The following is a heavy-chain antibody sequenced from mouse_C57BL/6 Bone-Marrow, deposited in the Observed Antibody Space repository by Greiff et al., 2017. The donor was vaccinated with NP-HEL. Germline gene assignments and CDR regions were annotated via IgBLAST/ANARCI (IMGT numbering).Heavy chain of an antibody. D-gene: IGHD2-3*01. CDR3: ARPGYYYFDY. CDR2: ISSGSSTI. CDR1: GFTFSDYG. Sequence: VQLQQSGGGLVKPGGSLKLSCAASGFTFSDYGMHWVRQAPEKGLEWVAYISSGSSTIYYADTVKGRFTISRDNAKNTPFLQMTSLRSEDTAMYYCARPGYYYFDYWGQGTTLTVSS. J-gene: IGHJ2*01. V-gene: IGHV5-17*01.